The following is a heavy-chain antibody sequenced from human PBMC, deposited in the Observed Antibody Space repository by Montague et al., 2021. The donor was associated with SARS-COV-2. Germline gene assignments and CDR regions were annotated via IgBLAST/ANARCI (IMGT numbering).Heavy chain of an antibody. V-gene: IGHV3-33*01. CDR1: GFTFSSYG. J-gene: IGHJ3*02. CDR3: ARGSLYCSGGSCYWDAFDI. D-gene: IGHD2-15*01. Sequence: SLRLSCAASGFTFSSYGMHWVRQAPGKGLEWVAVIWYDGGNKYYADSVKGRFTISRDNSKNTLYLQMNSLRAEDTAVYYCARGSLYCSGGSCYWDAFDIWGKGTMVTVSS. CDR2: IWYDGGNK.